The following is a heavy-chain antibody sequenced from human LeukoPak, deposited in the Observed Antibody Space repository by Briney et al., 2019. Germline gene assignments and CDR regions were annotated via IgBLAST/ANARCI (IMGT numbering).Heavy chain of an antibody. Sequence: PGRSLRLSCAASGFTFSSYGMHWVRQAPGKGLEWVAIISYDGSNKYYADSVKGRFTISRDNSKNTLYLQVNSLRAEDTAVYYCAKVPNPTYWGGDCYPDYWGQGTLVTVSS. J-gene: IGHJ4*02. V-gene: IGHV3-30*18. CDR3: AKVPNPTYWGGDCYPDY. D-gene: IGHD2-21*02. CDR1: GFTFSSYG. CDR2: ISYDGSNK.